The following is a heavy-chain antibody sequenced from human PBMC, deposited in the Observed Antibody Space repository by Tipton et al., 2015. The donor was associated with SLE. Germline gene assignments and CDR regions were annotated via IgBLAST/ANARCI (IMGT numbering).Heavy chain of an antibody. D-gene: IGHD1-26*01. CDR1: GFTFSTYA. J-gene: IGHJ4*02. CDR2: ISSNGRST. Sequence: SLRLSCAASGFTFSTYAMHWVRQAPGKGLEYISAISSNGRSTSYADSVKGRFTISRDNPKNTLYLQMGSLKTDDMAVYYCARGGGSPPPDDWGQGTVVIVSS. V-gene: IGHV3-64*02. CDR3: ARGGGSPPPDD.